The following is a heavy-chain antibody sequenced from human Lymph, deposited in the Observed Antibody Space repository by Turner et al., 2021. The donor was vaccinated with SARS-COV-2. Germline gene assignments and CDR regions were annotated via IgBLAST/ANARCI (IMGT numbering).Heavy chain of an antibody. J-gene: IGHJ6*02. Sequence: QVQLVESGGGVVQPGRSLRLSCAASGFTFISYGMHWLRQAPGKGLEWVAVISYDGGHKSYADSVKGRFTISRDNSKNTLYLQMISLRAEDTAVYYCAWALYYYYGMDVWGQGTTVTVSS. CDR2: ISYDGGHK. CDR3: AWALYYYYGMDV. CDR1: GFTFISYG. V-gene: IGHV3-30*03.